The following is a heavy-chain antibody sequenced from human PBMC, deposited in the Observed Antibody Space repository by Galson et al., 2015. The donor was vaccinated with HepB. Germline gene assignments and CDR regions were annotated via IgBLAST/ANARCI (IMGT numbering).Heavy chain of an antibody. CDR2: INPSGGST. J-gene: IGHJ6*02. CDR1: GYTFTSYY. CDR3: ARDRVGCSSTSCYDNRSYYYYGMDV. Sequence: SVKVSCKASGYTFTSYYMHWVRQAPGQGLEWMGIINPSGGSTSYAQKFQGGVTMTRDTSTSTVYMELSSLRSEDTAVYYCARDRVGCSSTSCYDNRSYYYYGMDVWGQGTTVTVSS. V-gene: IGHV1-46*01. D-gene: IGHD2-2*01.